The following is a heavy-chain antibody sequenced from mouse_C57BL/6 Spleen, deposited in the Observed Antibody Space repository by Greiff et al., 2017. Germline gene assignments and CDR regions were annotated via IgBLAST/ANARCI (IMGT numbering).Heavy chain of an antibody. CDR2: IWSGGSP. CDR3: ARFDASYYFDY. J-gene: IGHJ2*01. Sequence: VQLQQSGPGLVQPSQSLSITCTVSGFSLTSYGVHWVRQSPGKGLEWLGVIWSGGSPDYNAAFISRLSTSKDNSKCHVFFKMNSLQADDTAIYYWARFDASYYFDYWGQGTTLTVSS. D-gene: IGHD6-1*01. CDR1: GFSLTSYG. V-gene: IGHV2-2*01.